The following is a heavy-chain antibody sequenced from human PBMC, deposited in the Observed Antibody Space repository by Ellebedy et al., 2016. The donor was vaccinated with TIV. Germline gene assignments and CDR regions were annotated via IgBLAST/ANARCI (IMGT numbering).Heavy chain of an antibody. CDR1: GGSVSSGRYY. V-gene: IGHV4-61*01. CDR2: IYYSGST. CDR3: ARVDPPDYDFWSGSDAFDI. D-gene: IGHD3-3*01. J-gene: IGHJ3*02. Sequence: SETLSLXXTVSGGSVSSGRYYWSWIRQPPGKGLEWIGYIYYSGSTNYNPSLKSRVTISVDTSKNQFSLKLSSVTAADTAVYYCARVDPPDYDFWSGSDAFDIWGQGTMVTVSS.